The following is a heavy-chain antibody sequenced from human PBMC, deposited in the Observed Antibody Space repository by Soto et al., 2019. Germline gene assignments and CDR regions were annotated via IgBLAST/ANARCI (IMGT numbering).Heavy chain of an antibody. D-gene: IGHD4-17*01. V-gene: IGHV3-23*01. J-gene: IGHJ6*02. Sequence: GGSLRLSCAASGFTFSSYAMSWVRQAPGKGLEWVSAISGSGGSTYYADSVKGRFTISRDNSKKTLYLQMNSLRAEDTAVYYCASRDYGDYRKHGMDVWGQGTTVTVSS. CDR3: ASRDYGDYRKHGMDV. CDR2: ISGSGGST. CDR1: GFTFSSYA.